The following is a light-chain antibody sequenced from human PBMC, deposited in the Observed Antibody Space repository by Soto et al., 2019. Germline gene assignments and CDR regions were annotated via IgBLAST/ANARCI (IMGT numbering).Light chain of an antibody. J-gene: IGKJ1*01. Sequence: IQLTQSSSSLSASVGGGVTITCRASQSIGTSLHWYQQKPGKAPKLLIYAASNLQSGVPSMFSGSGSGTDFTLTMNSLQPEDFATYYCQQGYSTPWTVGQGTKVDI. CDR3: QQGYSTPWT. CDR2: AAS. CDR1: QSIGTS. V-gene: IGKV1-39*01.